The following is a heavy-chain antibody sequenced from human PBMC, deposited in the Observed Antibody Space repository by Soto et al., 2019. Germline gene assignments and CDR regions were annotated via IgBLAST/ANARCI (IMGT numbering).Heavy chain of an antibody. J-gene: IGHJ4*02. D-gene: IGHD4-17*01. V-gene: IGHV3-48*02. CDR2: ISSTSSTI. CDR3: ARDRYYGADFDY. CDR1: GFIFNTYS. Sequence: ESGGGLVQPGGSLRLSCAASGFIFNTYSMSWVRQAPGKGLEWLSYISSTSSTIYYADSVQGRFTISRDNAKNSLYLQMSGLRDEDTAVYYCARDRYYGADFDYWGQGALVTVSS.